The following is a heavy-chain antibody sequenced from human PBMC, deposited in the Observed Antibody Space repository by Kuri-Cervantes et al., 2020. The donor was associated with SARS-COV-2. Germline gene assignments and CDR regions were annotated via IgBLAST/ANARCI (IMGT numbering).Heavy chain of an antibody. CDR3: ARDTYYCSSTSCRQVSLNWFDP. CDR2: FDPEDGET. Sequence: ASVKVSCKVSGYTLTELSMHWVRQAPGKGLEWMGGFDPEDGETIYAQKFQGRVTMTEDTSTDTAYMELSSLRSEDTAVYYCARDTYYCSSTSCRQVSLNWFDPWGQGTLVTVSS. D-gene: IGHD2-2*01. V-gene: IGHV1-24*01. CDR1: GYTLTELS. J-gene: IGHJ5*02.